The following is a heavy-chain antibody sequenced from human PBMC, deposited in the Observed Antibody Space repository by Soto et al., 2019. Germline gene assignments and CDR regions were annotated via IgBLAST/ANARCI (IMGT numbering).Heavy chain of an antibody. CDR1: GDSISSFY. J-gene: IGHJ4*02. CDR3: ARHLGSGSSDLDY. D-gene: IGHD3-10*01. CDR2: IYSSGST. V-gene: IGHV4-39*01. Sequence: SETLSLTCTVSGDSISSFYWTWIRQPPGKGLEWIGSIYSSGSTYYNPSLKSRVTISVDTSKNQFSLKLSSVTAADTAVYYCARHLGSGSSDLDYWGQGTLVTVS.